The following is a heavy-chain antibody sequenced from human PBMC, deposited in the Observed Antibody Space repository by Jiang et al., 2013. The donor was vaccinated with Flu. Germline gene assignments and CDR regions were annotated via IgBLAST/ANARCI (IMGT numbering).Heavy chain of an antibody. J-gene: IGHJ5*02. Sequence: SGDSVSTNTGAWDWVRQSPSRGLEWLGRTYYRSQWYFHYGISVKNRITISPDTSKNQFSLQLNSVTPEDTAVYYCARGRLRFPVWFDPWGQGTLVTVSS. CDR2: TYYRSQWYF. CDR1: GDSVSTNTGA. V-gene: IGHV6-1*01. CDR3: ARGRLRFPVWFDP. D-gene: IGHD5-12*01.